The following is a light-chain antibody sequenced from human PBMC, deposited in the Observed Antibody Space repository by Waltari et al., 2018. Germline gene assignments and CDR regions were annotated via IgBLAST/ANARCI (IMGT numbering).Light chain of an antibody. V-gene: IGLV1-44*01. CDR2: KTV. Sequence: QSVLTQPPSASGTPGQRVTISCSGSSSKIGNNPVNWYRQLPGMAPQLLIYKTVQRPSGVPDRFSASKSGTSASLAISGLQSEDEADHYCAAWDDSLNVWVFGGGTKLTVL. J-gene: IGLJ3*02. CDR3: AAWDDSLNVWV. CDR1: SSKIGNNP.